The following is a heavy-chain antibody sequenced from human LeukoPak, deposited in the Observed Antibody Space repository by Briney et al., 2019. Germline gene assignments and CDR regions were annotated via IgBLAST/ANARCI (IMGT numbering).Heavy chain of an antibody. CDR1: GFTFSNYD. D-gene: IGHD3-10*01. CDR2: IGSAGDT. CDR3: ARGVPGGLDY. V-gene: IGHV3-13*04. Sequence: AGGSLRLSCAASGFTFSNYDMHWVRQVTVKGLEWVSGIGSAGDTNYLDSVKGRFTISRENAKNSLYLQMNSLRAGDTAVYYCARGVPGGLDYWGQGTLVTVSS. J-gene: IGHJ4*02.